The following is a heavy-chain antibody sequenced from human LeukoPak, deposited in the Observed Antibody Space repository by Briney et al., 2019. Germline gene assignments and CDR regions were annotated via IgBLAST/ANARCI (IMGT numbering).Heavy chain of an antibody. D-gene: IGHD3-22*01. Sequence: ASVKVSCKASGYTFTSYGISWVRQAPGQGLEWMGWISAYNGNTNYAQKLQGRVTMTTDTSTSTAYMELRSLRSDDTAVYYCARDTPYYYDPHRDAFDIWGQGTMVTVSS. CDR1: GYTFTSYG. CDR2: ISAYNGNT. J-gene: IGHJ3*02. V-gene: IGHV1-18*01. CDR3: ARDTPYYYDPHRDAFDI.